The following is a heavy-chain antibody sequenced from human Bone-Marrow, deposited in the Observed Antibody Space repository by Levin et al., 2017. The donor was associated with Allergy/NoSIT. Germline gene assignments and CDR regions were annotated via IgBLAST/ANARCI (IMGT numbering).Heavy chain of an antibody. J-gene: IGHJ6*03. V-gene: IGHV3-7*01. Sequence: GGSLRLSCAASGFTFSSYWMSWVRQAPGKGLEWVANIKQDGSEKYYVDSVKGRFTISRDNAKNSLYLQMNSLRAEDTAVYYCARVYSGYDWLTIYYYYYYMDGWGKGTTVTVSS. CDR1: GFTFSSYW. CDR3: ARVYSGYDWLTIYYYYYYMDG. D-gene: IGHD5-12*01. CDR2: IKQDGSEK.